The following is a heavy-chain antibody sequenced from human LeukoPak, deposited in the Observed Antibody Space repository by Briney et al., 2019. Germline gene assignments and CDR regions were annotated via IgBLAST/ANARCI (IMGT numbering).Heavy chain of an antibody. CDR2: IYHSGST. D-gene: IGHD6-13*01. Sequence: SETLSLTCAVSGGSISSSNWWSWVRQPPGKGLEWIGEIYHSGSTNYNPSLKSRVTISVDKSKNQFSLKLSSVTAADTAVYYCASQPQQLVQAFDIWGQGTMVTVSS. J-gene: IGHJ3*02. CDR3: ASQPQQLVQAFDI. V-gene: IGHV4-4*02. CDR1: GGSISSSNW.